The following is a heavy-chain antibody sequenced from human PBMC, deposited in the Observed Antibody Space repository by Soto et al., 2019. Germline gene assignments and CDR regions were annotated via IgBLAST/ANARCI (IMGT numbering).Heavy chain of an antibody. CDR1: GFIFSDFS. CDR2: IGSSGGYI. Sequence: GGSLRLSCAVSGFIFSDFSMNWVRQAPGKGLEWVASIGSSGGYIFYADSVKGRFTISRDNAKKSLDLQINSLRAEDTAVYYCAREKKHQSLGGRFGMDVWGQGTTVTVSS. D-gene: IGHD2-2*01. CDR3: AREKKHQSLGGRFGMDV. J-gene: IGHJ6*02. V-gene: IGHV3-21*01.